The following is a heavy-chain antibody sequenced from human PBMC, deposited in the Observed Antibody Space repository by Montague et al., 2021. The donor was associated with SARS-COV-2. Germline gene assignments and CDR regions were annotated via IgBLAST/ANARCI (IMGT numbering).Heavy chain of an antibody. CDR2: ISYDGSIK. CDR1: GFTFNNFA. D-gene: IGHD3-10*01. V-gene: IGHV3-30*18. CDR3: AKNRDIFWFGEGRDSMDF. Sequence: SLRLSCAASGFTFNNFAMHWVRQAPGKGLEWVAVISYDGSIKYYSDSLRGRFTISRDSSKKTLYLQMNSLSGEDTAVYYCAKNRDIFWFGEGRDSMDFWGQGTTVIVSS. J-gene: IGHJ6*02.